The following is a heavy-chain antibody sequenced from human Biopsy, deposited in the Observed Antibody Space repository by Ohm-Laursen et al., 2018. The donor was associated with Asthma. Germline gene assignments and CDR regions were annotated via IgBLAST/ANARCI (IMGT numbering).Heavy chain of an antibody. D-gene: IGHD3-3*02. CDR2: IKHDGTEK. CDR1: GFTFGDYW. V-gene: IGHV3-7*01. J-gene: IGHJ1*01. Sequence: SLRLPCAAFGFTFGDYWMSWVRQVPGKGLEWVANIKHDGTEKNHVDSLKGRFTISRDNAKNSLYLQMNSLRAEDTAVYYCARTFHFWSPYHAEHYQLWGQGTLVTVSS. CDR3: ARTFHFWSPYHAEHYQL.